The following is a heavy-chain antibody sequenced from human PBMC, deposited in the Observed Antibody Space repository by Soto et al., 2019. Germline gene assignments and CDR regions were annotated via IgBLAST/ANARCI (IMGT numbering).Heavy chain of an antibody. V-gene: IGHV4-31*03. J-gene: IGHJ4*02. Sequence: QVQLQESGPGLVKPSQTLSLTCTVSGGSISSGGYYWSWIRQLPGKGLEWIGYIYYSGSTYYNPSLKSRLTISVDTSKNQFSLKLSSVTAADTAVYYCVRWWDYDSGGYYHNYFDSWGQGTLVTVSS. D-gene: IGHD3-22*01. CDR2: IYYSGST. CDR1: GGSISSGGYY. CDR3: VRWWDYDSGGYYHNYFDS.